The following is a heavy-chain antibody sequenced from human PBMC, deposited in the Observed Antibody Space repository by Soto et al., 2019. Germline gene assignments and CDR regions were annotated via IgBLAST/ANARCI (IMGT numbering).Heavy chain of an antibody. J-gene: IGHJ5*02. CDR1: GGSISKFY. CDR3: VRDGSKTLRDWFDP. V-gene: IGHV4-4*07. CDR2: VYATGTT. Sequence: SETLSLTCSVSGGSISKFYWSWIRKTAGKGLEWMGRVYATGTTDYNPSLRSRVAMSVDISKKTFSLRLTSVTAADTGVYYCVRDGSKTLRDWFDPWGQG. D-gene: IGHD4-17*01.